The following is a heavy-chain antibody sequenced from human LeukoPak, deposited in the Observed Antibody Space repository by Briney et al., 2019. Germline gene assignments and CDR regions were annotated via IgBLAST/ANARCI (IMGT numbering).Heavy chain of an antibody. D-gene: IGHD3-10*01. Sequence: ASVKVSCKASGYSFSSYGISWVRQAPGQGLEWMGWRSAYNGNTNYAQKLQGRVTMTTDTSTSTAYMELRSPRSDDTAVYYCARDPSSGSYYPYYYMDVWGKGTTVTISS. CDR1: GYSFSSYG. CDR3: ARDPSSGSYYPYYYMDV. J-gene: IGHJ6*03. V-gene: IGHV1-18*01. CDR2: RSAYNGNT.